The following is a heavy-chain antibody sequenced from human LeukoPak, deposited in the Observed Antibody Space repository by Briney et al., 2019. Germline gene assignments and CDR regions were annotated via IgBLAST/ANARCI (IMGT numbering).Heavy chain of an antibody. CDR2: IYTSGNS. CDR3: ARETLDWNLIDY. J-gene: IGHJ4*02. Sequence: SETLSLTCTVSDGSISSYYWSWIRQPAGKGLEWIGRIYTSGNSIYNPSLKSRVTMSVDTSKNQFSLKLSSVTAADTAAYYCARETLDWNLIDYWGQGTLVTVSS. D-gene: IGHD1-7*01. V-gene: IGHV4-4*07. CDR1: DGSISSYY.